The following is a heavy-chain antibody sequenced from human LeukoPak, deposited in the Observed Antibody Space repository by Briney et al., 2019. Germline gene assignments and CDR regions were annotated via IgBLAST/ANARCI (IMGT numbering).Heavy chain of an antibody. CDR1: GFTFSNFA. Sequence: GGSLRLSCAASGFTFSNFAMGWVRQAPGKGLEWVSSISGSGTNIFYTDSVKGRFTMSRDNSKSTLYLQMNSLRAEDTAIYYCAKDGGERSFDCWGQGTLVTVSS. D-gene: IGHD1-1*01. V-gene: IGHV3-23*01. CDR2: ISGSGTNI. CDR3: AKDGGERSFDC. J-gene: IGHJ4*02.